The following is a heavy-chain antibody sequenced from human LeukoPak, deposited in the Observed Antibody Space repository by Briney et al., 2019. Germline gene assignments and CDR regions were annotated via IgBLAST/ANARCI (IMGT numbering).Heavy chain of an antibody. V-gene: IGHV4-38-2*02. CDR1: GYSISGGYY. Sequence: SETLSLTCTVSGYSISGGYYWGWIRQPPGKGLEWIGSIYHSGSTYYNPSLKSRVTISVDTSKNQFSLKLSSVTAADTAVYYCARVNRGEENYYYYMDVWGKGTTVTVSS. CDR3: ARVNRGEENYYYYMDV. J-gene: IGHJ6*03. D-gene: IGHD3-16*01. CDR2: IYHSGST.